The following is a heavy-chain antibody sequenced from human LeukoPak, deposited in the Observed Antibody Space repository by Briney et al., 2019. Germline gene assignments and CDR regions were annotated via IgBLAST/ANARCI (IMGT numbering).Heavy chain of an antibody. J-gene: IGHJ4*02. V-gene: IGHV4-39*01. CDR3: ARWGSPQPYYFDY. CDR2: IYYSGST. Sequence: PSETLSLTCTVSGGSISSSSYYWGWIRQPPGKGLEWIGSIYYSGSTYYNPSLKSRVTISVDTSKNQFSLKLSSVTAADTAVYYCARWGSPQPYYFDYWGQGTLVTVSS. D-gene: IGHD3-16*01. CDR1: GGSISSSSYY.